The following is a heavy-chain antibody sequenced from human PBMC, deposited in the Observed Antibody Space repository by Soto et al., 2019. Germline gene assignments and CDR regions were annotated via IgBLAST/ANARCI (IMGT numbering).Heavy chain of an antibody. J-gene: IGHJ4*01. D-gene: IGHD2-21*01. Sequence: PGGTLRLSCAALGFTFSDHYMDWVRQAPEKGLEWVGRIRNKANSYTTEYAASVKGRFTISRDDSKNLLFLQMFSLKTEDTAVYYCSRAGILTTPYYFDYWGQGTLVTVSS. CDR1: GFTFSDHY. CDR3: SRAGILTTPYYFDY. V-gene: IGHV3-72*01. CDR2: IRNKANSYTT.